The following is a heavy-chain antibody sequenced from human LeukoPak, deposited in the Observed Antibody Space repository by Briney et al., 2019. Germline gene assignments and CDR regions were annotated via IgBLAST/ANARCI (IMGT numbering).Heavy chain of an antibody. J-gene: IGHJ4*02. CDR2: ISGSGGST. V-gene: IGHV3-23*01. CDR3: AKDYRDGFEE. CDR1: GLTFSSYA. Sequence: GGSLRLSCAAPGLTFSSYAMSWVRQAPGKGLEWVSAISGSGGSTYYADSVKGRFTISRDNSKNTLYLQMNSLGAEDTAVYYCAKDYRDGFEEWGQGTVVTVSS. D-gene: IGHD3-16*02.